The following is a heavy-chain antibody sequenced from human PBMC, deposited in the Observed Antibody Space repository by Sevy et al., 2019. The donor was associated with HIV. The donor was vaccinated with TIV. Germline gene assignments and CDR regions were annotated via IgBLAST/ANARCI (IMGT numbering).Heavy chain of an antibody. CDR3: ARSDYDFWSGYSSGMDV. V-gene: IGHV3-30*04. CDR1: GFTFSSYA. Sequence: GGSLRLSCAASGFTFSSYAMHWVRQAPGKGLEWVAVISYDGSNKYYEDSVKGRFTISRDNSKNTLYLQMNSLRAEDTAVYYCARSDYDFWSGYSSGMDVWGQGTTVTVSS. D-gene: IGHD3-3*01. J-gene: IGHJ6*02. CDR2: ISYDGSNK.